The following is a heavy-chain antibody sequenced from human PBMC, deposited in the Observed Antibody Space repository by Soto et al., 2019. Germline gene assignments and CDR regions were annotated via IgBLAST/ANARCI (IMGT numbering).Heavy chain of an antibody. CDR3: ARPRDNWNSHSFDY. J-gene: IGHJ4*02. Sequence: GESLKISCKDSGYGFTSYWIGWVRQMPGKGLEWMGIIYPGDSDTRYSPSFQGQVTISADKSISTAYLQWSSLKASDTAMYYCARPRDNWNSHSFDYWGQGTLVTVSS. V-gene: IGHV5-51*01. CDR2: IYPGDSDT. CDR1: GYGFTSYW. D-gene: IGHD1-7*01.